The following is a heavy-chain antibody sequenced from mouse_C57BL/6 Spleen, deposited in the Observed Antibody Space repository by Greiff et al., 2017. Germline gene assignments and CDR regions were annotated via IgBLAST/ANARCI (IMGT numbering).Heavy chain of an antibody. CDR3: ARGDYGEFAY. D-gene: IGHD1-1*02. Sequence: EVQLQESGPGLVKPSQSLSLTCSVTGYSITSGYYWNWIRQFPGNKLEWMGYISYDGSNNYNPSLKNRISITRDTSKNQFFLKLNSVTTEDTATYYCARGDYGEFAYWGQGTLVTVSA. J-gene: IGHJ3*01. CDR2: ISYDGSN. V-gene: IGHV3-6*01. CDR1: GYSITSGYY.